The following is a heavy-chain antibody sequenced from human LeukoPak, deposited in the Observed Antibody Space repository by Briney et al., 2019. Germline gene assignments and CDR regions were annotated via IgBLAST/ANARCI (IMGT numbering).Heavy chain of an antibody. J-gene: IGHJ4*02. CDR2: ISYDGSNK. CDR3: ARLRWEQTGYSSDY. Sequence: GGSLRLSCAASGFTFSTYGMHWVRQAPGKGLEWVAVISYDGSNKYYADSVKGRFTISRDNAKNSLYLQMNSLRAEDTAVFYCARLRWEQTGYSSDYWGQGTLVTVSS. CDR1: GFTFSTYG. V-gene: IGHV3-30*03. D-gene: IGHD4-23*01.